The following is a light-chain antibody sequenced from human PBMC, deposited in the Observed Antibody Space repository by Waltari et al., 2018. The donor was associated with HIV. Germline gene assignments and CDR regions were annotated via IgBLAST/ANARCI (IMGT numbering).Light chain of an antibody. J-gene: IGLJ2*01. CDR2: VGTGGIVG. V-gene: IGLV9-49*02. Sequence: LTQPPSASASRGASVTLTCTLSSGSDNYEVNWYQQRPGTGPPFVMRVGTGGIVGSKGDGIPDRFSVLGSGLNRYLTIKNVQEEDESVYHCGAGHGSGNKFVSVLFGGGTRLTVL. CDR3: GAGHGSGNKFVSVL. CDR1: SGSDNYE.